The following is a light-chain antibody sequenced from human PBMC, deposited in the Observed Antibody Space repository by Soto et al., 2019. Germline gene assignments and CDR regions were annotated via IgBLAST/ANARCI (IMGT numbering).Light chain of an antibody. CDR1: QIISSW. Sequence: DIQMTQSPSTLSASVGDRVTITCRASQIISSWLAWYQQKPGKAPKLLIYSASSLYTGVPSRFSGSGSGTDFTLTISSLQPEDFATYYCQQANTFALTFGGGTKVDIK. J-gene: IGKJ4*01. CDR3: QQANTFALT. CDR2: SAS. V-gene: IGKV1-12*01.